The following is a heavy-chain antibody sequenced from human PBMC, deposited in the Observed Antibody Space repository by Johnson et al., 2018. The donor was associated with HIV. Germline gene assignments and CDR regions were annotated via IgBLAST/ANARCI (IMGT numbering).Heavy chain of an antibody. CDR1: GFTLSRYD. Sequence: VQLVESGGGLVQPGGSLRLSCAASGFTLSRYDMHWVRQATGKGLEWVSAIGTAGDTYYPGSVKGRFTISRDNSKNTLYLQMNSLRAEDTAVYYCAKDLRSGNRREAFDIWGQGTMVTVSS. J-gene: IGHJ3*02. CDR3: AKDLRSGNRREAFDI. V-gene: IGHV3-13*01. CDR2: IGTAGDT. D-gene: IGHD1-14*01.